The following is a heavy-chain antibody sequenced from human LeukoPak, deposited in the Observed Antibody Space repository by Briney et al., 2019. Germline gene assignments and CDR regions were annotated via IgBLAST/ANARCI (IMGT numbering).Heavy chain of an antibody. J-gene: IGHJ6*03. CDR1: GGSISSSSYY. CDR3: ARARDVGADYYYYMDV. Sequence: SETLSLTCTVSGGSISSSSYYWGWIRLPPGKGLEWIGSMYYSGSTYYNPSLKSRVTISVDTSKNQFSLKLSSVTAADTAVYYCARARDVGADYYYYMDVWGKGTTVTISS. V-gene: IGHV4-39*07. CDR2: MYYSGST. D-gene: IGHD3-10*02.